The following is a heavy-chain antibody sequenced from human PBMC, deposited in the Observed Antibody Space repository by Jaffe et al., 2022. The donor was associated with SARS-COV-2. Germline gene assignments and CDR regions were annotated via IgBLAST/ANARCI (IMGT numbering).Heavy chain of an antibody. CDR3: ARDIKSVGATLYFDY. V-gene: IGHV3-11*01. D-gene: IGHD1-26*01. Sequence: QVQLVESGGGLVKPGGSLRLSCAASGFTFSDYYMSWIRQTPGKGPEWLSYISGSGSDIYYADSVKGRFTVSRDNAKNTLYLQVNSLRAEDTAVYFCARDIKSVGATLYFDYWGQGTLVTVSS. J-gene: IGHJ4*02. CDR1: GFTFSDYY. CDR2: ISGSGSDI.